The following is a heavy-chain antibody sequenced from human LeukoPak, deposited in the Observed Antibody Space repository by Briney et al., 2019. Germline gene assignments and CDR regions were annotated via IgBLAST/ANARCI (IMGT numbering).Heavy chain of an antibody. CDR1: GFTFSSYT. Sequence: PGGSLRLSCAASGFTFSSYTMNWVRQAPGKGLEWVSYISSSGSFIYDADSVKGRFTISRDNAKNSLYLQMNSLRAEDTALYYCARVSLYSSSGFDYWGQGTQVTVSS. CDR3: ARVSLYSSSGFDY. CDR2: ISSSGSFI. V-gene: IGHV3-21*01. J-gene: IGHJ4*02. D-gene: IGHD6-13*01.